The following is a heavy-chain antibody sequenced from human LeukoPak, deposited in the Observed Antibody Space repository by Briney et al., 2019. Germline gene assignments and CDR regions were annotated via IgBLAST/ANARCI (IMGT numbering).Heavy chain of an antibody. CDR2: IFSSGVT. J-gene: IGHJ6*04. CDR3: AKAAAYNMDV. Sequence: PSGTLSLTCAVSGDSISDNKWWSWVRQPPGKGLEWIGEIFSSGVTNYNPSLKGRVTILIDKSENQFSLRLSSVTAADTAIYYCAKAAAYNMDVWGKGTTVTVSS. V-gene: IGHV4-4*02. D-gene: IGHD5-24*01. CDR1: GDSISDNKW.